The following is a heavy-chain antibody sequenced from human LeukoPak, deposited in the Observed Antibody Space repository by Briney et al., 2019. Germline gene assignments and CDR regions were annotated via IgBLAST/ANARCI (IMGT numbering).Heavy chain of an antibody. CDR1: GGSISSHY. CDR2: IYYSGST. Sequence: PSETLSLTCTVSGGSISSHYWSWIRQPPGKGLEWIGYIYYSGSTNYNPSLKSRVTISVDTSKNQFSLKLSSVTAADTAVYYCAIVATGMIFDYWGQGTLVTVSS. V-gene: IGHV4-59*11. J-gene: IGHJ4*02. D-gene: IGHD1-1*01. CDR3: AIVATGMIFDY.